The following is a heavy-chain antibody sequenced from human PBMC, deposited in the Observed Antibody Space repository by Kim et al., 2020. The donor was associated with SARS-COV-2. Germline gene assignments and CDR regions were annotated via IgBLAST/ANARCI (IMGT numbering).Heavy chain of an antibody. Sequence: GGSLRLSCAASGFTFSNAWMSWVRQAPGKGLEWVGRIKSKTDGGTTDYAAPVKGRFTISRDDSKNTLYLQMNSLKTEDTAVYYCTTDDILTGLDAFDIWGQGTMVTVSS. J-gene: IGHJ3*02. D-gene: IGHD3-9*01. CDR2: IKSKTDGGTT. CDR1: GFTFSNAW. V-gene: IGHV3-15*01. CDR3: TTDDILTGLDAFDI.